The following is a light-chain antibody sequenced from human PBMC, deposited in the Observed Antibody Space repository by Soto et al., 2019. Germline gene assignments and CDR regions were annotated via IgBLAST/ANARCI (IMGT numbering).Light chain of an antibody. V-gene: IGLV1-44*01. J-gene: IGLJ2*01. CDR1: SSNIGTNA. Sequence: QSVLTQPPSASGTPGQRVTISCSGSSSNIGTNAVNWYQQLPGTAPKLLIYNNNQRPSGVPERFSGSKSGPSASLAISGLQFEDEADYYCAACDGSLNGVVFGEGTKLTVL. CDR3: AACDGSLNGVV. CDR2: NNN.